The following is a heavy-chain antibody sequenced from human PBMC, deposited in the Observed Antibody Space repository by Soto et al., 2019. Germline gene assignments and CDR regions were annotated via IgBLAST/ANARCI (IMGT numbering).Heavy chain of an antibody. CDR3: AKAGAVYCSSTSCYADAGWFDP. J-gene: IGHJ5*02. CDR1: GFTFSSYA. CDR2: ISGSGGST. V-gene: IGHV3-23*01. D-gene: IGHD2-2*01. Sequence: PGGSLRLSCAASGFTFSSYAMSWVRQAPGKGLEWVSAISGSGGSTYYADSVKGRFTISRDKSKNTLYLQMNSLRAEDTAVYYCAKAGAVYCSSTSCYADAGWFDPWGQGTLVTVSS.